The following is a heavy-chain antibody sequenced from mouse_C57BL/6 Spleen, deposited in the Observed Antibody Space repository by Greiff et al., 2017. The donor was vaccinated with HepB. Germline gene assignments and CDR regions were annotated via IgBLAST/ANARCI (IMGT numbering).Heavy chain of an antibody. D-gene: IGHD3-2*02. V-gene: IGHV2-9-1*01. CDR2: IWTGGGT. Sequence: VKLMESGPGLVAPSQSLSITCTVSGFSLTSYAISWVRQPPGKGLEWLGVIWTGGGTNYNSALKSRLSISKDNSKSQVFLKMNSLQTDDTARYYCARNGGTAQASYYFDYWGQGTTLTVSS. J-gene: IGHJ2*01. CDR1: GFSLTSYA. CDR3: ARNGGTAQASYYFDY.